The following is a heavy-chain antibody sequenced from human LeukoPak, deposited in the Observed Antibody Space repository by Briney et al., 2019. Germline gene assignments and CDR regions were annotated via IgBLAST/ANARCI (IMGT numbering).Heavy chain of an antibody. CDR3: ARDSLDSSGYYYYYGMDV. J-gene: IGHJ6*02. D-gene: IGHD3-22*01. CDR1: GFTFSSYA. V-gene: IGHV3-30-3*01. Sequence: GGSLRPSCAASGFTFSSYAMHWVRQAPGKGLEWVAVISYDGSNKYYADSVKGRFTISRDNSKNTLYLQMNSLRAEDTAVYYCARDSLDSSGYYYYYGMDVWGQGTTVTVSS. CDR2: ISYDGSNK.